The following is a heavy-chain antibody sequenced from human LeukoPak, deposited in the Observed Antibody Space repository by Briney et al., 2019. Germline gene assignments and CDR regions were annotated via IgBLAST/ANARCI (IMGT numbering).Heavy chain of an antibody. V-gene: IGHV4-34*01. CDR1: GGSFSDYY. CDR3: ARVPTVTFFDC. D-gene: IGHD4-17*01. Sequence: SETLSLTCAVYGGSFSDYYWSWIRQSPGKGLEWIGEINHSGSTNYNPSLKSRVAILVDTSKKHFSLKLSSVTAADTAVYYCARVPTVTFFDCWGQGTLVTVSS. CDR2: INHSGST. J-gene: IGHJ4*02.